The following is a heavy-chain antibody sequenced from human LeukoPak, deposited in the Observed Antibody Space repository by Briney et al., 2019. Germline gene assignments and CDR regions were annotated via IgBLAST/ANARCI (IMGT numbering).Heavy chain of an antibody. V-gene: IGHV5-51*01. J-gene: IGHJ4*02. D-gene: IGHD5-24*01. Sequence: GESLKISCKGSGYSFANYWIGWVRQMPGKGLEWMGIIYPGDSDTRYSPSFQGQVTISADKSISAAYLQWSSLKASDTAMYYCARRFRDAYNYPYFDYWGQGTLVTVSS. CDR2: IYPGDSDT. CDR3: ARRFRDAYNYPYFDY. CDR1: GYSFANYW.